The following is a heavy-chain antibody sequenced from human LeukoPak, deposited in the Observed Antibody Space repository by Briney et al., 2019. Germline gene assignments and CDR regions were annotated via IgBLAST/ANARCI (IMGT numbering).Heavy chain of an antibody. D-gene: IGHD3-3*01. CDR2: IYTSECT. V-gene: IGHV4-4*09. Sequence: SETLSLTCTVSGGSISNYYWNWIRQPPGKGLEWIGYIYTSECTNYTPSLKSRVTISVDTSKKQFSLNLSSVTAADTAVYYCAGGNYYYYYIDVWGKGTTVTVSS. CDR3: AGGNYYYYYIDV. J-gene: IGHJ6*03. CDR1: GGSISNYY.